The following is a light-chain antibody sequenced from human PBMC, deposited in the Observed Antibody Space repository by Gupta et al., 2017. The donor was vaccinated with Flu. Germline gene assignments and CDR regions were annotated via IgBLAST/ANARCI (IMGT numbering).Light chain of an antibody. Sequence: IQMTQSPSSLSASVGDRVTITCRASQVIGRDLAWYQQKPGEAPKLLIYAASRVRSTIPSRFSGSGSDTDFTLTISSLQPEDFATYYCLQTYAYPWAFGRGTKM. CDR1: QVIGRD. CDR3: LQTYAYPWA. J-gene: IGKJ1*01. V-gene: IGKV1-6*01. CDR2: AAS.